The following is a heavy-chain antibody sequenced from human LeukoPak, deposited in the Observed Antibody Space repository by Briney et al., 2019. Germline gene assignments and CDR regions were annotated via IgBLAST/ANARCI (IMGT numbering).Heavy chain of an antibody. CDR2: INTSGST. V-gene: IGHV4-4*07. CDR3: ARSRGTTLVTRFDY. D-gene: IGHD5-18*01. J-gene: IGHJ4*02. Sequence: PSETLSLTCTVSGGSISNYYWSWIRQPAGKGLEWIGRINTSGSTDYSPSLKSRVTMSVDTSKNQFSLNLRSLTAADTAVYYCARSRGTTLVTRFDYWGQGTLVTVSS. CDR1: GGSISNYY.